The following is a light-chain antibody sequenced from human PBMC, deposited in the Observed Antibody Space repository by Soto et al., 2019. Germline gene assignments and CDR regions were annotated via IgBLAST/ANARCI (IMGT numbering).Light chain of an antibody. J-gene: IGKJ4*01. CDR3: QQYSTSLLT. CDR1: QSVSNNY. V-gene: IGKV3-20*01. Sequence: EIVLTQSPGTLSLSPGERATLSCRASQSVSNNYLAWYQQKPGQAPRLLIFGASSRATGIPDRFSGSGSGTDFTLTISRLEPEDFAVYYCQQYSTSLLTFGGGTKVDIK. CDR2: GAS.